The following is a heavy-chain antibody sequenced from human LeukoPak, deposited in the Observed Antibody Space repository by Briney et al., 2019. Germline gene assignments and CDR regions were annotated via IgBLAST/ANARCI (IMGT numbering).Heavy chain of an antibody. CDR3: ATDLRGNVHFDY. V-gene: IGHV1-18*03. J-gene: IGHJ4*02. CDR1: GYTFSIYG. Sequence: ASVKVSCKASGYTFSIYGINWVRQAPGQGLEWMGRITTYNGKTHYAQKFQGRATMTTDTSTNTAFMELRSLRSDDVALYYCATDLRGNVHFDYWGQGTLVTVSS. D-gene: IGHD1-1*01. CDR2: ITTYNGKT.